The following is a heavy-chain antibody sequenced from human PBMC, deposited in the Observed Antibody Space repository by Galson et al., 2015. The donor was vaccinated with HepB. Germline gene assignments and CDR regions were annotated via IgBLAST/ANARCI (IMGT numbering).Heavy chain of an antibody. CDR1: GYTFSSYD. Sequence: SCKAFGYTFSSYDVTWVRQASGQGLEWMGWMNPNSGNTGYAPEFQDRVTMTGDTSVSTAYMELSSLRSEDTAVYYCARGVRNYLYSDNWGQGTLVTVSS. CDR3: ARGVRNYLYSDN. J-gene: IGHJ4*02. D-gene: IGHD1-7*01. CDR2: MNPNSGNT. V-gene: IGHV1-8*01.